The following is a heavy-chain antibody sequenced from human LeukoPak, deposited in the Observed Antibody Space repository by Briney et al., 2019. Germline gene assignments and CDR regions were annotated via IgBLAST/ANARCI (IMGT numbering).Heavy chain of an antibody. V-gene: IGHV4-39*01. D-gene: IGHD3-10*01. CDR3: ARRGGFHYYGSGSSIMDV. CDR1: GGSISSSSYY. J-gene: IGHJ6*03. CDR2: IYYSGST. Sequence: SETLSLTCTVSGGSISSSSYYWGWIRQPPGKGLEWIGSIYYSGSTYYNPSLKSRVTISVDTSKNQFSLKLSSVTAADTAVYYCARRGGFHYYGSGSSIMDVWGKGTTVTVSS.